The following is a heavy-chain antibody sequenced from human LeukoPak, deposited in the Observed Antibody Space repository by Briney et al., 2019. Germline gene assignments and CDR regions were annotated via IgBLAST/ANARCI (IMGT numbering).Heavy chain of an antibody. CDR3: AKCFGLVGALRDAFDI. CDR2: ISGSGGST. CDR1: GFTFSSYA. D-gene: IGHD1-26*01. J-gene: IGHJ3*02. Sequence: GGSLRLSCAASGFTFSSYAMSWVRQAPGKGLEWVSAISGSGGSTYYADSVKGRFTISRDNSKNTLYLQMNSLRAEDTAIYYCAKCFGLVGALRDAFDIWGQGTMVTVSS. V-gene: IGHV3-23*01.